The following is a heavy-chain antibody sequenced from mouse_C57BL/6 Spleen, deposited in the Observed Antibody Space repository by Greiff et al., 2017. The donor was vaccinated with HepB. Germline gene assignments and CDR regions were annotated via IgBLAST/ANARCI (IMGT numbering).Heavy chain of an antibody. J-gene: IGHJ2*01. D-gene: IGHD1-1*01. CDR2: ISSGSSTI. CDR1: GFTFSDYG. CDR3: ARPSYYGSSSFDY. Sequence: EVMLVESGGGLVKPGGSLKLSCAASGFTFSDYGMHWVRQAPEKGLEWVAYISSGSSTIYYADTVKGRFTISRDNAKNTLFLQMTSLRSEDTAMYYCARPSYYGSSSFDYWGQGTTLTVSS. V-gene: IGHV5-17*01.